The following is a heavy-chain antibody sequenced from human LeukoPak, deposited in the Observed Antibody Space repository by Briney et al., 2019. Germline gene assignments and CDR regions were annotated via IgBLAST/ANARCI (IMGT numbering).Heavy chain of an antibody. CDR2: IYPGDSDT. D-gene: IGHD2-2*01. CDR1: GYSFTSFW. V-gene: IGHV5-51*01. CDR3: ARIWTSSTSRTTRYFDY. J-gene: IGHJ4*02. Sequence: GESLKISCKGSGYSFTSFWIGWVCQMPGKGLEWMGIIYPGDSDTRYSPSFQGQVTISADKSISTAYLQWSSLKASDTAMYYCARIWTSSTSRTTRYFDYWGQGTLVTVSS.